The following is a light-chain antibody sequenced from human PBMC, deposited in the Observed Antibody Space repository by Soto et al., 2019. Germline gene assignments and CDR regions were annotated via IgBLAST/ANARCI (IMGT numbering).Light chain of an antibody. CDR2: DAS. CDR1: QNVGNN. Sequence: EIVMTQSPATLSVSPGERATLSCRASQNVGNNLVWYQQKPGQAPRLLIYDASNRATGIPARFSGSGSGTDFTLTISSLEPEDFAVYYCQQRSNWPPITFGQGTRLEI. V-gene: IGKV3-11*01. CDR3: QQRSNWPPIT. J-gene: IGKJ5*01.